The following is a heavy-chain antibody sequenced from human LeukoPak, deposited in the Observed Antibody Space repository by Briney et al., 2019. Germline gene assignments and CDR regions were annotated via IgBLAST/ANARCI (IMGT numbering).Heavy chain of an antibody. CDR3: APKVVGSTPFDY. V-gene: IGHV3-23*01. CDR2: ISGSGGNT. CDR1: GFTFNSYA. J-gene: IGHJ4*02. D-gene: IGHD2-15*01. Sequence: GGSLRLSCAASGFTFNSYAMSWVRQAPGKVLEWVSAISGSGGNTYYADSVKGRFTISRDNSKNTLYLQMNRLRAEDTAVYYCAPKVVGSTPFDYWGQGTLVTVSS.